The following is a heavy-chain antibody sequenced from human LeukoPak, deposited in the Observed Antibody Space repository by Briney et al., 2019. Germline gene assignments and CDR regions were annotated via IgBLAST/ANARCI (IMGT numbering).Heavy chain of an antibody. D-gene: IGHD6-19*01. CDR1: GGSISSYY. J-gene: IGHJ3*02. V-gene: IGHV4-59*01. Sequence: SETLSLTCTVSGGSISSYYWSWIRQPPGKGLEWIGYIYYSGSTNYNPSLKSRVTISVDTSKNQFSLKLSSVTAADTAVYYCARALAVYSSGWDDAFDIWGQGTMVTVSS. CDR2: IYYSGST. CDR3: ARALAVYSSGWDDAFDI.